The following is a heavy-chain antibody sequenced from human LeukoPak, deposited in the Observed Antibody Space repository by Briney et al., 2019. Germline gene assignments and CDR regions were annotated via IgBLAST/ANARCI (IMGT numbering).Heavy chain of an antibody. CDR3: ARDHSGYGGVVDY. J-gene: IGHJ4*02. D-gene: IGHD5-12*01. Sequence: SETLSLTCTVSGGSISSGGYYWSWIRQHPGKGLEWVGYIYYSGSTYYNPSLKSRVTISVDTSKNQFSLKLSSVTAADTAVYYCARDHSGYGGVVDYWGQGTLVTVSS. CDR2: IYYSGST. V-gene: IGHV4-31*03. CDR1: GGSISSGGYY.